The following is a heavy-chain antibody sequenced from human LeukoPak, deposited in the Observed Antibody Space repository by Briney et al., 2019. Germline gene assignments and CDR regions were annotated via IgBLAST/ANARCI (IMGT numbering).Heavy chain of an antibody. CDR1: GGSISSGSYY. CDR3: ARGSYGSGSYEGNWFDP. J-gene: IGHJ5*02. Sequence: SQTLSLTCTVSGGSISSGSYYWSWIRQPAGKGLEWIGRIYTSGSTNYNPYLKSRVTISVDTSKNQFSLKLSSVTAADTAVYYCARGSYGSGSYEGNWFDPWGQGTLVTVSS. V-gene: IGHV4-61*02. D-gene: IGHD3-10*01. CDR2: IYTSGST.